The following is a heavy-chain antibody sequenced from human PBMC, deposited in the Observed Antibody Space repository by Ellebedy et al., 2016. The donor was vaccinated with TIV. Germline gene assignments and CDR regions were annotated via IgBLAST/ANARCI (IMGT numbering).Heavy chain of an antibody. CDR2: VSYDGKNK. D-gene: IGHD5-18*01. V-gene: IGHV3-30*03. J-gene: IGHJ4*02. Sequence: GGSLRLSCAASGFIFRNYGIQWVRQAPGKGLEWVAVVSYDGKNKYYADSVKGRFTISRDNSKNTLYLELKSLRVEETAVYYCAREMLGSGYSFVTDHWGQGTLVTVSS. CDR1: GFIFRNYG. CDR3: AREMLGSGYSFVTDH.